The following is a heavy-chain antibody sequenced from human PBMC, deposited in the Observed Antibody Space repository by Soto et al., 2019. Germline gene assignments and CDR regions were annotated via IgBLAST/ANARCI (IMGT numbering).Heavy chain of an antibody. Sequence: QVQLVESGGGLVKPGGSLRLSCAASGFTFSDYYMSWIRQAPGKGLESLSYISGSSSDTKYADSVRGRFTISRDNAKNSLYLQMNSLRAEDTAVYYYATGPRRLSDWGQGTPVIVSS. CDR2: ISGSSSDT. CDR3: ATGPRRLSD. J-gene: IGHJ4*02. CDR1: GFTFSDYY. V-gene: IGHV3-11*05. D-gene: IGHD3-3*01.